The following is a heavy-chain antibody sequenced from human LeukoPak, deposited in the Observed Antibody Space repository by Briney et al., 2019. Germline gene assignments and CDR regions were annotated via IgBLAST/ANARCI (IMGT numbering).Heavy chain of an antibody. V-gene: IGHV3-48*01. CDR3: ARVGPSIVVVPAVSVYYYYYMDV. CDR1: GFTFSDYS. CDR2: ISRSSNTI. J-gene: IGHJ6*03. Sequence: PGGSLRLSCAASGFTFSDYSMNWVRQAPGKGLEWVSYISRSSNTIYYADSVKGRFTISRDNAKNSLYLQMNSLRAEDTAVYYCARVGPSIVVVPAVSVYYYYYMDVWGKGTTVTISS. D-gene: IGHD2-2*01.